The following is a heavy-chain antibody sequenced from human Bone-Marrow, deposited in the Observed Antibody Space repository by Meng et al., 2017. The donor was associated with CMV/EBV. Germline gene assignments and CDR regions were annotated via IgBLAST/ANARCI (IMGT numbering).Heavy chain of an antibody. V-gene: IGHV3-48*04. Sequence: ETLSLTCTVSSGSISSSSYYWGWLRQPPGKGLEWVSYISSSSSTIYYADSVKGRFTISRDNAKNSLYLQMNSLRAEDTAVYYCARDSTIVGVKGYYYGMDVWGQGTTVTVSS. CDR3: ARDSTIVGVKGYYYGMDV. J-gene: IGHJ6*02. CDR2: ISSSSSTI. D-gene: IGHD1-26*01. CDR1: SGSISSSS.